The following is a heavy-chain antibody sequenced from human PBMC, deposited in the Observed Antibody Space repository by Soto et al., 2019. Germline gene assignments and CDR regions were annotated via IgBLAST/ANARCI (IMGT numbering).Heavy chain of an antibody. J-gene: IGHJ2*01. CDR1: GFTFSRYW. CDR3: ARNCGYFDL. Sequence: EVQLVESGENLVQPGGSLRLSCAASGFTFSRYWMIWVRQAPGKGLQWVATIKDDGSEKYYVDSVKGRFTISRDKAKNSLYLQMNSVRAEDTAVDHCARNCGYFDLCGRGTLVTVSS. D-gene: IGHD7-27*01. V-gene: IGHV3-7*01. CDR2: IKDDGSEK.